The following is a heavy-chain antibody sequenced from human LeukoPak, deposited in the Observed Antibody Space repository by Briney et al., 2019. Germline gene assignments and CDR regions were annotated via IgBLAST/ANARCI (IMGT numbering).Heavy chain of an antibody. CDR2: IWYDGSNK. CDR1: GFTFSNYG. V-gene: IGHV3-33*01. Sequence: SGGSLRLSCAASGFTFSNYGMHWVRQAPGKGLEWVALIWYDGSNKYYADSVQGRFIISRDNSKNTLYLQMNSLRAEDTAVYYCARDMGLNIVATFGYWGQGTLVTVSS. CDR3: ARDMGLNIVATFGY. D-gene: IGHD5-12*01. J-gene: IGHJ4*02.